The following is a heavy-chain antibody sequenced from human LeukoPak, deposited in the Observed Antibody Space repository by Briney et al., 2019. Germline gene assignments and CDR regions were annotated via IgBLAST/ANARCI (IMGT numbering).Heavy chain of an antibody. Sequence: PGGSLRLSCAASGFTFSNYAMHWVRQAPGKGLEWVALISYDGSNKYYADSVKGRFTISRDNSMNTLYLQMNSLRAEDTAVYYCARDDGGYFDYWGQGTLVTVSS. CDR1: GFTFSNYA. CDR3: ARDDGGYFDY. CDR2: ISYDGSNK. J-gene: IGHJ4*02. D-gene: IGHD3-16*01. V-gene: IGHV3-30-3*01.